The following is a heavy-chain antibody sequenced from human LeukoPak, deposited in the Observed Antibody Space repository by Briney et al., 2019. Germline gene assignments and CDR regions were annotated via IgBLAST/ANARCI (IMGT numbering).Heavy chain of an antibody. CDR3: ARDLRWLLLDD. J-gene: IGHJ4*02. V-gene: IGHV1-18*01. D-gene: IGHD4-23*01. CDR2: ISAYNGNT. CDR1: CYTLTSYV. Sequence: GSSVKVACQASCYTLTSYVISWVRQAPGRGLGRMGCISAYNGNTNSAQKLQGRLTMTTDTSTSSAYRELRSLRSDDKAVYYCARDLRWLLLDDWGQGTLVTVSS.